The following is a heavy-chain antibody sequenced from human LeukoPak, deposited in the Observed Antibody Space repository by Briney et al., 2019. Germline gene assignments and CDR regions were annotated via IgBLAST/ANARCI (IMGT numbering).Heavy chain of an antibody. V-gene: IGHV3-23*01. D-gene: IGHD2-8*01. J-gene: IGHJ6*03. CDR2: ISASGDST. CDR3: ARDHPFGVGYYYYYMDV. Sequence: GGSLRLSCVAFELTFSNYAMSWVRQAPGKGLEWVSAISASGDSTYYADSVKGRFTISRDNAKNSLYLQMNSLRAEDTAVYYCARDHPFGVGYYYYYMDVWGKGTTVTVSS. CDR1: ELTFSNYA.